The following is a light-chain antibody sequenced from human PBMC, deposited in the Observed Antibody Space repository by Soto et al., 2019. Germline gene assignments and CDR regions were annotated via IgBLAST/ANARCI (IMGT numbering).Light chain of an antibody. CDR2: GAS. Sequence: IVLTQSPGTLSLSPGEIATLSCRASQSVSSSYLAWYQQKPGQAPRLLIYGASSRATGIPDRFSGSGSGTDFSLTIRRLEPEDFAVYYCQQYGSSSWTFGQGTKVDIK. CDR3: QQYGSSSWT. V-gene: IGKV3-20*01. CDR1: QSVSSSY. J-gene: IGKJ1*01.